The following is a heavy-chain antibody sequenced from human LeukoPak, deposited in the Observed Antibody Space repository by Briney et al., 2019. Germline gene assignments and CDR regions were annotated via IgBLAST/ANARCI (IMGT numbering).Heavy chain of an antibody. V-gene: IGHV4-30-4*08. D-gene: IGHD4-17*01. J-gene: IGHJ4*02. Sequence: LRLSCAASGFTFSDYYMSWIRQPPGKGLEWIGYIYYSESTYYNPSLKSRVTISVDTSKNQFSLKLSSVTAADTAVYYCARASDYGDYDYWGQGTLVTVSS. CDR2: IYYSEST. CDR1: GFTFSDYY. CDR3: ARASDYGDYDY.